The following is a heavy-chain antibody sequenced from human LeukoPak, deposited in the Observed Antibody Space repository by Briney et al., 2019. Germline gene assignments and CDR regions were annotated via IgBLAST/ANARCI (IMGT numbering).Heavy chain of an antibody. J-gene: IGHJ4*02. V-gene: IGHV3-7*01. CDR2: IRQDGYEK. D-gene: IGHD1-26*01. Sequence: GGSLRLSCAASGFTFSGYWMSWVRQTPEKGLEWVANIRQDGYEKYYVDSVKGRFTISRDNAKNSLYLQMSSLRADDTAIYYCARDKIVGPTTLDYWGQGTLVTVSS. CDR3: ARDKIVGPTTLDY. CDR1: GFTFSGYW.